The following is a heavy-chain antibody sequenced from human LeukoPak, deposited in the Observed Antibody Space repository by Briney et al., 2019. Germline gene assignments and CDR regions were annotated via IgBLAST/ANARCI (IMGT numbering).Heavy chain of an antibody. CDR2: ISYDGSNK. Sequence: GGSLRLSCAASGFTFSSYAMHWVRQAPGKGLEWVAVISYDGSNKYYADSVKGRFTISRDNAKNSLYLQMNSLRAEDTAVYYCARETRTHFMVRAPNWFDPWGQGTLVTVSS. CDR3: ARETRTHFMVRAPNWFDP. J-gene: IGHJ5*02. V-gene: IGHV3-30-3*01. D-gene: IGHD3-10*01. CDR1: GFTFSSYA.